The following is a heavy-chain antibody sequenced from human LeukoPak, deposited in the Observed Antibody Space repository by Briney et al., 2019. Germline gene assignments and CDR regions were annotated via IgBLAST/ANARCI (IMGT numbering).Heavy chain of an antibody. J-gene: IGHJ3*02. CDR2: IYYSGST. Sequence: SSETLSLTCTVSGGSISSYYWSWIRQPPGKGLEWIGYIYYSGSTNYNPSFKSRVTISVDTSKPQFSLKLGSVTAADTAVYYCARAVQYPHTFDIWGQGTIVTVSS. CDR1: GGSISSYY. CDR3: ARAVQYPHTFDI. V-gene: IGHV4-59*01. D-gene: IGHD2-2*01.